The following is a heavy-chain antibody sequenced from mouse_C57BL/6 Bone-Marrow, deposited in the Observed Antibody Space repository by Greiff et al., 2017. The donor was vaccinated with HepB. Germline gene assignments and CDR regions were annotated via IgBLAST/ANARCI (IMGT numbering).Heavy chain of an antibody. Sequence: QVTLKVSGAELVRPGTSVKMSCKASGYTFTNYWIGWAKQRPGHGLEWIGDIYPGGGYTNYNEKFKGKATLTADKSSSTAYMQFSSLTSEDSAIYYCARREVTTDGYWYFDVWGTGTTVTVSS. J-gene: IGHJ1*03. D-gene: IGHD2-2*01. V-gene: IGHV1-63*01. CDR3: ARREVTTDGYWYFDV. CDR1: GYTFTNYW. CDR2: IYPGGGYT.